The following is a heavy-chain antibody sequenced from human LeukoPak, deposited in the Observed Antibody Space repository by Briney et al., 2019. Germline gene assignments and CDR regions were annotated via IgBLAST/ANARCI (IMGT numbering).Heavy chain of an antibody. CDR2: IKQDGTEK. V-gene: IGHV3-7*04. D-gene: IGHD6-13*01. J-gene: IGHJ2*01. CDR1: GFTFTTYW. Sequence: GGSLRPSCAASGFTFTTYWMSWVRQAPGKGLEWVANIKQDGTEKYYVDSVKGRFTISRDNAKNSLYLQMNSLRAEDTAVYYCARAGGSYSSSWYVLTNWYFDLWGRGTLVTVSS. CDR3: ARAGGSYSSSWYVLTNWYFDL.